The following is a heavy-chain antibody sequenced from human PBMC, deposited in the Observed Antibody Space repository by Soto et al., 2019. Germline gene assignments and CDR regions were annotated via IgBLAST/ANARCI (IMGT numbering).Heavy chain of an antibody. V-gene: IGHV4-4*02. CDR2: IHHTGGT. J-gene: IGHJ4*02. CDR1: GTSISSTYW. Sequence: QVQLRQSGPGLVKPSGTLSLTCFVSGTSISSTYWWTWVRQSPGKGLEWICAIHHTGGTNYNPALKPRLTISVDQANNQFSLRLTSVAAADSAIYYCATLPPRVVVALAEFPCWGQGSLVTVSS. D-gene: IGHD2-21*01. CDR3: ATLPPRVVVALAEFPC.